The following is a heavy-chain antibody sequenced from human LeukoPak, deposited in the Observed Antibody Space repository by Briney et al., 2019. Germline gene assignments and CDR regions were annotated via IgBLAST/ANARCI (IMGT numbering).Heavy chain of an antibody. V-gene: IGHV1-2*02. CDR3: ASGRVSDDFWSGYRANWFDP. CDR1: GYTFTGYY. Sequence: GASVKVSCKASGYTFTGYYMHWVRQAPGQGLEWMGWINPNNGGTHYPQKLQGRVTMTRDTYIRTTYMEVNRLRTDDTHVNNWASGRVSDDFWSGYRANWFDPWGQGNLVTVSS. J-gene: IGHJ5*02. D-gene: IGHD3-3*01. CDR2: INPNNGGT.